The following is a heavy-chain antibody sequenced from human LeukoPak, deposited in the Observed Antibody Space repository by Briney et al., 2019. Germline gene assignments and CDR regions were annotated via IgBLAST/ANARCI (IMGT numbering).Heavy chain of an antibody. D-gene: IGHD1-14*01. Sequence: GGSLRLSCAASGFTVSNNYMNWVRQAPGKGLEWVSVIYSGGNTYYADSVKGRFTISRDNSKNSLYLQMNSLRAEDTAVYYCATSPPTGVWGQGTLVTVSS. CDR1: GFTVSNNY. CDR2: IYSGGNT. CDR3: ATSPPTGV. J-gene: IGHJ4*02. V-gene: IGHV3-53*01.